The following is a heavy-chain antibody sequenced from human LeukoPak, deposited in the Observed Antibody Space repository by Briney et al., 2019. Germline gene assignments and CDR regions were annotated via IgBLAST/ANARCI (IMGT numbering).Heavy chain of an antibody. CDR1: GGSFSGYY. V-gene: IGHV4-34*01. CDR3: ARGPSRLIYYDSRYRDAFDI. Sequence: PSETLSLTCAVYGGSFSGYYWSWIRQPPGKGLEWIGEINHSGSTNYNPSLKSRVTISVDTSKNQFSLKLSSVTAADTAVYYCARGPSRLIYYDSRYRDAFDIWGQGTMVTVSS. CDR2: INHSGST. J-gene: IGHJ3*02. D-gene: IGHD3-22*01.